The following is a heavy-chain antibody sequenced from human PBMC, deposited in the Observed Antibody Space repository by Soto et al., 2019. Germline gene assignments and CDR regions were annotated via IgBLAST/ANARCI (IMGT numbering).Heavy chain of an antibody. J-gene: IGHJ6*02. CDR3: ARDQGITTFAGHSMYYSGMVV. CDR2: INPDNGDT. CDR1: GYTFTRSG. V-gene: IGHV1-18*01. Sequence: QVQLVQSGAEVKKPGASVKVSCKASGYTFTRSGISWVRQAPGQGLERLGWINPDNGDTNYAQHLQGRVSLTTDTSASAAYTGLRSRRSDDTAAYYWARDQGITTFAGHSMYYSGMVVWGQVTTVTASS. D-gene: IGHD3-3*01.